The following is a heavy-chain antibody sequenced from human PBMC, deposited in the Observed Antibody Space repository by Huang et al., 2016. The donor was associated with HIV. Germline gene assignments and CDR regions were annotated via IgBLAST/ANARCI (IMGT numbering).Heavy chain of an antibody. CDR1: GGGSSSYA. Sequence: QVQLVQSGAEVKKPGSSVKLSCQSSGGGSSSYAISWVRQARGQGLEGRGGIIHICGTTDYAPRFQGRVTITADESTNTAYRELSSLEYDDTALYYCARSGPRWGLATIWTLVYWGQGTLVTVSS. CDR3: ARSGPRWGLATIWTLVY. V-gene: IGHV1-69*13. CDR2: IIHICGTT. J-gene: IGHJ4*02. D-gene: IGHD5-12*01.